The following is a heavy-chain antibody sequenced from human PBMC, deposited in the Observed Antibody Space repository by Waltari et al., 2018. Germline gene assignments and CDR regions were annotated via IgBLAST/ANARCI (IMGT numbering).Heavy chain of an antibody. Sequence: QVQLQQWGAGLLKPSETLSLTCAVYGGSFSGYYWSWIRQPPGKGLEWIGEINHSGSTHYHPSLKSGMTIAVDTSKNQFSLKLSTVTAAYAAVYYCASAGRLRAAAGTWSRAFDILGQGTMVTVSS. CDR3: ASAGRLRAAAGTWSRAFDI. CDR1: GGSFSGYY. D-gene: IGHD6-13*01. V-gene: IGHV4-34*01. CDR2: INHSGST. J-gene: IGHJ3*02.